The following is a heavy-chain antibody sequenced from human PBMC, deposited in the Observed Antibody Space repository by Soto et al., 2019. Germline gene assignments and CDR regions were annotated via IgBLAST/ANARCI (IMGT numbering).Heavy chain of an antibody. CDR3: ARGTNYYDSSGYSDY. CDR2: IYYSGST. Sequence: ASETLSLTCTVSGGSISSGDYYWSWIRQPPGKGLEWIGYIYYSGSTYYNPSLKSRVTISVDTSKNQFSLKLSSVTAADTAVYYCARGTNYYDSSGYSDYWGQGTLVTVSS. D-gene: IGHD3-22*01. V-gene: IGHV4-30-4*01. CDR1: GGSISSGDYY. J-gene: IGHJ4*02.